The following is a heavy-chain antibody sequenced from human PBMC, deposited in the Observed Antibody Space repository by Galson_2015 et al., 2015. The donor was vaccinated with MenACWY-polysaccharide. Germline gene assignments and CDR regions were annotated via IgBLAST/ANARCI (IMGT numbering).Heavy chain of an antibody. J-gene: IGHJ1*01. CDR3: ATAPSLHVGQH. CDR1: GFTFSTYW. D-gene: IGHD5-24*01. CDR2: IKQDGSEK. V-gene: IGHV3-7*01. Sequence: SLRLSCAASGFTFSTYWMTWARQAPGKGLEWVANIKQDGSEKYYADSVKGRFTISRDNAENSLYLQMNSLRAEDTAVYYCATAPSLHVGQHWGQGTLVIVSS.